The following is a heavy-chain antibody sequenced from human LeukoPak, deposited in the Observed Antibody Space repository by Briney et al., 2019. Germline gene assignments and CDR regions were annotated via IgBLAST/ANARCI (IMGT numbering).Heavy chain of an antibody. CDR2: IYYSGST. CDR3: ARGSRITD. D-gene: IGHD3-10*01. Sequence: SETLSLTCTVSGGSISSYYWSWIRQPPGKGLEWIGYIYYSGSTNYNPSLKSRVTISVDTSKNQFPLKLSSLTAADTAVYYCARGSRITDWGQGTLVTVSS. J-gene: IGHJ4*02. V-gene: IGHV4-59*01. CDR1: GGSISSYY.